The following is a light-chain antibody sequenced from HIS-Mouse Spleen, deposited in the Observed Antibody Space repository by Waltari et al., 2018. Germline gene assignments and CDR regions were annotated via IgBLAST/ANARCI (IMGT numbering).Light chain of an antibody. CDR1: QIVSRY. J-gene: IGKJ2*01. V-gene: IGKV3-11*01. CDR3: QQRSNWPLYT. CDR2: DAS. Sequence: EIVLTQSPATLSLSPGERATLSCRASQIVSRYLAWYQQKPGQAPRLLIYDASNRATGIPARFSGSGSGTDFTLTISSLEPEDFAVYYCQQRSNWPLYTFGQGTKLEIK.